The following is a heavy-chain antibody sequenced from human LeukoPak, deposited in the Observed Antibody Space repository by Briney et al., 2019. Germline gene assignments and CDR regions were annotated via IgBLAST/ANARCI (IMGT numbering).Heavy chain of an antibody. CDR3: AKDPSPLYCSSTSCSPYGMDV. J-gene: IGHJ6*04. CDR2: ISYDGSNK. CDR1: GFTFSSYA. Sequence: GGSLRLSCAASGFTFSSYAMHRVRQAPGKGLEWVAVISYDGSNKYYADSVKGRFTISRDNSKNTLYLQMNSLRAEDTAVYYCAKDPSPLYCSSTSCSPYGMDVWGKGTTVTVSS. V-gene: IGHV3-30*18. D-gene: IGHD2-2*01.